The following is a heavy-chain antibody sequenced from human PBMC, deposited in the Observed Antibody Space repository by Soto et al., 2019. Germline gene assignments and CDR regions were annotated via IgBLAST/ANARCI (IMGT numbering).Heavy chain of an antibody. CDR1: GGSIGSYY. CDR2: IDTSGTT. Sequence: SETLSLTCTVSGGSIGSYYCSWIRQAAGKGLEWIGRIDTSGTTNYNPALKSRVTMSVDASKNQFSLNLSSVTAADTAVYYCARGPRGYVYYHGMDVWGQGTTVT. V-gene: IGHV4-4*07. J-gene: IGHJ6*02. D-gene: IGHD3-10*01. CDR3: ARGPRGYVYYHGMDV.